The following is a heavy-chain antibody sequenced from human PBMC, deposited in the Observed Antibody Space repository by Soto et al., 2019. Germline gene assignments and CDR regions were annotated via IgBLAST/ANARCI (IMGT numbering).Heavy chain of an antibody. V-gene: IGHV4-31*03. CDR3: ASGPFHI. CDR1: GGSITSDGFY. J-gene: IGHJ3*02. Sequence: QVQLQESRPGLLKPSQTLSLTCTVSGGSITSDGFYWPWMRQRPGKGMELIAYLYDTGSTFYNPSLKSRLTISLDKSAYRIALEMASVTAAYTASYFCASGPFHIWGQGTMVVVSS. CDR2: LYDTGST.